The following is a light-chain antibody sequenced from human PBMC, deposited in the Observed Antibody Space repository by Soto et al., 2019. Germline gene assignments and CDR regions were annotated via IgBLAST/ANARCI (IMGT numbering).Light chain of an antibody. Sequence: QSALTQPASVSGSPGQSITISCTGTSSDVGAYNFVSWYQHHPGRAPKLIIYEVTIRPSGVSNRFSGSKSGNTASLTISGLQAEDEADYYCSSYTTSTPYVFGRGTKVTV. CDR2: EVT. CDR1: SSDVGAYNF. CDR3: SSYTTSTPYV. V-gene: IGLV2-14*01. J-gene: IGLJ1*01.